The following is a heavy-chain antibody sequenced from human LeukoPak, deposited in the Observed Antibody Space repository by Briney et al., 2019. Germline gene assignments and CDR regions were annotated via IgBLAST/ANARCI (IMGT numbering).Heavy chain of an antibody. CDR3: ATSNEYSSSWYGFDY. CDR2: IYYSGST. D-gene: IGHD6-13*01. V-gene: IGHV4-59*01. Sequence: SETLSLTCTVSGGSISSYYWSWIRQPPGKGLEWIGYIYYSGSTNYNPSLKSRVTISVDTSKNQFSLKLGSVTAADTAVYYCATSNEYSSSWYGFDYWGQGTLVTVSS. J-gene: IGHJ4*02. CDR1: GGSISSYY.